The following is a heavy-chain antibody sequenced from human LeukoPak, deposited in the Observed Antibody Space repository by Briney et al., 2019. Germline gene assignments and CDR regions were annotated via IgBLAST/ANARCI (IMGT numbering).Heavy chain of an antibody. Sequence: SGESLKISCKGSGYSFTSYWIGWVRQAPGQGLGWMGIINPSGGSTSYAQKFQGRVTMTRDTSTSTVYMELSSLRSEDTAVYYCARARAPLGYCSGGSCHGYFQHWGQGTLVTVSS. CDR1: GYSFTSYW. CDR3: ARARAPLGYCSGGSCHGYFQH. D-gene: IGHD2-15*01. J-gene: IGHJ1*01. V-gene: IGHV1-46*01. CDR2: INPSGGST.